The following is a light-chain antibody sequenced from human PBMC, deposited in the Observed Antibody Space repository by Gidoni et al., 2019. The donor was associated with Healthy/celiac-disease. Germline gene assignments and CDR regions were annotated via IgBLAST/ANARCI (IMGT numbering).Light chain of an antibody. CDR1: RSHLVAGYD. CDR3: QSYDSSPHVV. Sequence: QSVLTQPPSVSGAPGQRVTISCTGIRSHLVAGYDVHWYQQHPGTAPQLLIYGNSKRPSGVPERFSGSKAGTSASLAITGLQAEDEADYYCQSYDSSPHVVFGGGTKLTVL. V-gene: IGLV1-40*01. J-gene: IGLJ2*01. CDR2: GNS.